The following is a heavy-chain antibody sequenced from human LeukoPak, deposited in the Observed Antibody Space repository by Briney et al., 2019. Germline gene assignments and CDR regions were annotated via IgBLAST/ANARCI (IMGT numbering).Heavy chain of an antibody. Sequence: GGSLRLSCAASGFTFSSYGMHWVRQAPGKGLEWVAVIWYDGSNIYYADSVKGRFTISRDNSKNTLYLQMDSLRAEDTAVYYCARLYGSYPGWFDPWGQGTLVTVSS. J-gene: IGHJ5*02. CDR2: IWYDGSNI. D-gene: IGHD2-15*01. CDR1: GFTFSSYG. CDR3: ARLYGSYPGWFDP. V-gene: IGHV3-33*01.